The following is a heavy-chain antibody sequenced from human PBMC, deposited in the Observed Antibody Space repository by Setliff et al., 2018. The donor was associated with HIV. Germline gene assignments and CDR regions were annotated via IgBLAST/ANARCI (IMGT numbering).Heavy chain of an antibody. V-gene: IGHV4-39*07. J-gene: IGHJ4*02. CDR1: GGSSIANTFA. CDR2: VSYSGAT. CDR3: ARGPPFAY. Sequence: PSETLSLTCSVSGGSSIANTFASTWIRQSPGKGLGYIGDVSYSGATMYTNYNPSLESRVTVSEDTSRHQFSLKLTSVTADDTGIYYCARGPPFAYWGQGLLVTVSS.